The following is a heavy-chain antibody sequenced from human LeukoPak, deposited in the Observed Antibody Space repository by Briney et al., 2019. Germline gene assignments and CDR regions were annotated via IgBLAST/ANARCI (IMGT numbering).Heavy chain of an antibody. D-gene: IGHD3-22*01. V-gene: IGHV4-39*01. CDR3: SGDNSGSDDPKKYFQH. CDR2: IYYSGST. CDR1: GGSISSSSYY. Sequence: SETLSLTCTVSGGSISSSSYYWGWIRQPPGKGLEWIGSIYYSGSTYYNPSLKSRVTISVDTSKNQFSLKLSSVTAADTAVYYCSGDNSGSDDPKKYFQHWGQGTLVTVSS. J-gene: IGHJ1*01.